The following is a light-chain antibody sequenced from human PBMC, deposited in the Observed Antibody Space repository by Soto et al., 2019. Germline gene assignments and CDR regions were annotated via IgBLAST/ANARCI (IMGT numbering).Light chain of an antibody. Sequence: EIVMTQSPATLSVSPGERATLSCRASQSVSSNLAWYQQKPGQAPRLLIYGASTRATGTPARFSGSRSGTEFTLTISSLQSEDFAVYYCQQYNNWPPLTFGGGTKVEIK. CDR3: QQYNNWPPLT. V-gene: IGKV3-15*01. J-gene: IGKJ4*01. CDR1: QSVSSN. CDR2: GAS.